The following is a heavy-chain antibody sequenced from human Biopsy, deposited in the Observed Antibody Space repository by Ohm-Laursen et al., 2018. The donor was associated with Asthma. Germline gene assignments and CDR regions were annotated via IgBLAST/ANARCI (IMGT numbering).Heavy chain of an antibody. D-gene: IGHD2-8*01. CDR3: ARARETTNYGDSDFDI. CDR2: INPSGAGT. CDR1: GFSFDNYF. Sequence: EASVKVSCNASGFSFDNYFMHWVRQAPGQGLEWMGIINPSGAGTRYAEKFKGRLIVSRDASTSTAFMELRSLRSDDTAIYFCARARETTNYGDSDFDIWGQGTLITVSS. V-gene: IGHV1-46*02. J-gene: IGHJ4*02.